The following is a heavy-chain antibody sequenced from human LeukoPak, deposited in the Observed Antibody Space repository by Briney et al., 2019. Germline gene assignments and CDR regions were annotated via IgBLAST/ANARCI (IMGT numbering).Heavy chain of an antibody. V-gene: IGHV3-30*04. CDR2: ISHDGNDY. CDR1: GFTFSAYA. D-gene: IGHD3-3*01. Sequence: GGSLRLSCAASGFTFSAYAMHWVRQAPGKGLEWVAIISHDGNDYNYADSVKGRFTISRDNSKNTLYLQMNTLRPEDTAIYYCAHPRGPLWSGYKYERYYFNAMDVWGQGTTVTVSS. J-gene: IGHJ6*02. CDR3: AHPRGPLWSGYKYERYYFNAMDV.